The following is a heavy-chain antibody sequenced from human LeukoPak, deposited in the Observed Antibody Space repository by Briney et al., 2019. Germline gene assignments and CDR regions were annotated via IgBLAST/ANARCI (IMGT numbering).Heavy chain of an antibody. D-gene: IGHD3-22*01. CDR3: ATHSSGYDSGNDAFDI. CDR2: IYYSGST. Sequence: SETLSLTCTVSGGSISSGDYYWSGIRQPPGKGLEWIGYIYYSGSTYYNPSLKSRVTIPVDTSKNRFSLKLSSVTAADTAVYYCATHSSGYDSGNDAFDIWGQGTMVTVSS. J-gene: IGHJ3*02. CDR1: GGSISSGDYY. V-gene: IGHV4-30-4*08.